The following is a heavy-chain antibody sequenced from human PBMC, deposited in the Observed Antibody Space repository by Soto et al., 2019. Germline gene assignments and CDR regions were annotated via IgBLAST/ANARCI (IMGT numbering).Heavy chain of an antibody. Sequence: QVQLQESGPGLVKPSQTLSLTCTVSGGSISSGGYYWSWIRQHPGKGLEWIGYIYYSGSTYYNPSLQRRVSLAVDTSKNQFSLKLSSVTAADTAVYYCARGSVVAATLFDSLCPGTLVTVSS. V-gene: IGHV4-31*03. D-gene: IGHD2-15*01. J-gene: IGHJ4*02. CDR2: IYYSGST. CDR3: ARGSVVAATLFDS. CDR1: GGSISSGGYY.